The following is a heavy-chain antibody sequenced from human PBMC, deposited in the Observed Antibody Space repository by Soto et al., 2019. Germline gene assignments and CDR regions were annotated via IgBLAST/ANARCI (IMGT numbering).Heavy chain of an antibody. CDR3: AKDLRDIAQLVDLIYR. V-gene: IGHV3-23*01. CDR2: IGGSGNRT. Sequence: EVQVLESGGGLVQPGGSLRLSCAASGFTFSNYAMNWVRQAPGKGLEWVSGIGGSGNRTYYADSVKGRFTISRDNSKNTLYLQMSSLRAEDTAVYFCAKDLRDIAQLVDLIYRWGQGTLVTVSS. CDR1: GFTFSNYA. J-gene: IGHJ4*02. D-gene: IGHD2-15*01.